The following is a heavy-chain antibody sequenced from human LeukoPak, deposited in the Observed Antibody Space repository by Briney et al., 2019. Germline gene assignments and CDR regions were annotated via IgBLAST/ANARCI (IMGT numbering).Heavy chain of an antibody. CDR2: IIPILGIA. V-gene: IGHV1-69*04. D-gene: IGHD3-10*01. CDR1: GGSFSSCA. Sequence: SSVKVSRKGSGGSFSSCAIRWVRQPPAQGLEWMGRIIPILGIANYEQKFQGRVTITADKSTSTAYMELSSLRSEDTAVYYCARSSMVRGVIKGNWFDPWGQGTLVTVSS. CDR3: ARSSMVRGVIKGNWFDP. J-gene: IGHJ5*02.